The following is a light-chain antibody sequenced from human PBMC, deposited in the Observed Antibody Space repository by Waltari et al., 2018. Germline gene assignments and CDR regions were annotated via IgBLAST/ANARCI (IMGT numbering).Light chain of an antibody. CDR1: QSVSSSY. Sequence: EIVLTQSPGTLSLSPGEGATLSCRASQSVSSSYLAWYQQKPGQAPRLLIYGGSNRATDIPDRFTGSGSGTDFTLTINRLEPEDFAVYYCQQYGNSRGSFGQGTKLEIK. V-gene: IGKV3-20*01. J-gene: IGKJ2*03. CDR3: QQYGNSRGS. CDR2: GGS.